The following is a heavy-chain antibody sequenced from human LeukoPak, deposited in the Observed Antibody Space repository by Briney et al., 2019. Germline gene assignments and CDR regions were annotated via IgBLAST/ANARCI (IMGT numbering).Heavy chain of an antibody. CDR3: AKRYCSGGSCSYYYNYGMDV. J-gene: IGHJ6*02. Sequence: GGSLRLSCAASGFTFSSSAMTWVRQAPGKGLECVSAISGSGGSTYYADSVKGRFTISRDNSKNTLYLQMNSLRAEDTAVYYCAKRYCSGGSCSYYYNYGMDVWGQGTTVTVSS. D-gene: IGHD2-15*01. V-gene: IGHV3-23*01. CDR1: GFTFSSSA. CDR2: ISGSGGST.